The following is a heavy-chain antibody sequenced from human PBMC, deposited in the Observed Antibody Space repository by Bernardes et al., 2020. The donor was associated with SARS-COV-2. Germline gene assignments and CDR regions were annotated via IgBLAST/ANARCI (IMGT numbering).Heavy chain of an antibody. D-gene: IGHD5-12*01. CDR1: GFTFDDYA. V-gene: IGHV3-9*01. Sequence: GGSLRLSCAASGFTFDDYAMHWVRQAPGKGLEWVSGISWNSGSIGYADSVKGRFTISRDNAKNSLYLQMNSLRAEDTALYYCAKDIVATQGDYWGQGTLVTASS. J-gene: IGHJ4*02. CDR3: AKDIVATQGDY. CDR2: ISWNSGSI.